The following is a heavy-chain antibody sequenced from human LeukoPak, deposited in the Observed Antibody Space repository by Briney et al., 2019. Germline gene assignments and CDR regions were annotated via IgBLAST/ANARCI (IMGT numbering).Heavy chain of an antibody. J-gene: IGHJ6*02. D-gene: IGHD2-2*01. CDR3: ATAGPCSSTSCYGYYYYGMDV. CDR2: IIPILGIA. Sequence: SVKVSCKASGGTFSSYAISWVRQAPGQGLEWMGRIIPILGIANYAQKFQGRVTITADESTSTAYMELSSLRSEDTAVYYCATAGPCSSTSCYGYYYYGMDVWGQGTTVTVSS. CDR1: GGTFSSYA. V-gene: IGHV1-69*04.